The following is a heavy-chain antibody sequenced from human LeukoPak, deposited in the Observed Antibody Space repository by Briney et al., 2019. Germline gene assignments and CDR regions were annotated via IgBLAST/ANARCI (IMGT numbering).Heavy chain of an antibody. D-gene: IGHD3-9*01. J-gene: IGHJ4*02. CDR2: ISSSSYI. V-gene: IGHV3-21*01. Sequence: PGGSLRLSCAASGFTFSSNTMNWVRQAPGKGLEWVSSISSSSYIYYADSVKGRFTISRDNAKNSLYLQMNSLRAEDMAVYYCASGGAILTGFDYWGQGTLVTVSS. CDR1: GFTFSSNT. CDR3: ASGGAILTGFDY.